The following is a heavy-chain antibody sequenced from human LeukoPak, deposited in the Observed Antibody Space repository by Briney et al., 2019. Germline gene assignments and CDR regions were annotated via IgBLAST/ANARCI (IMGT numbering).Heavy chain of an antibody. CDR1: GYTFTSYT. CDR3: ARAFDLLPNWLDP. J-gene: IGHJ5*02. CDR2: SNAGNGNT. Sequence: ASVKVSCKASGYTFTSYTMHWVRQAPGQRLEWTGWSNAGNGNTKYPQEFQGRVTITRDTSANTGYMELSSLRSEDMAVYYCARAFDLLPNWLDPWGQGTLVTVSS. V-gene: IGHV1-3*02.